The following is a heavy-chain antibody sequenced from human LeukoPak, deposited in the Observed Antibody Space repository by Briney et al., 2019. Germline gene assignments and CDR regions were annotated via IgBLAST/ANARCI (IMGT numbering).Heavy chain of an antibody. CDR1: GYTFTSNG. V-gene: IGHV1-18*01. Sequence: ASVKVSCKASGYTFTSNGISWVRQAPGQGLEWMGWISAYNGNTNYAQKLQGRVNMTTDTSTSTAYMELRSLRSDDTAVYYCARERPTGLSNWFDPWGQGTLVTVSS. CDR3: ARERPTGLSNWFDP. CDR2: ISAYNGNT. J-gene: IGHJ5*02. D-gene: IGHD4-17*01.